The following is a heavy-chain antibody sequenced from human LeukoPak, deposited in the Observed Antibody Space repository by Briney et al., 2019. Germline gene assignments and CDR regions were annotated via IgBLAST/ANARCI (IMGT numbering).Heavy chain of an antibody. D-gene: IGHD2/OR15-2a*01. V-gene: IGHV1-69*13. CDR3: ARNLYCNTSSCSD. Sequence: SVKVSCKASGYTFTSYYMHWVRPAPGQGLEWMGSIIPMTGTANYVQKFQGRVKITADESTSTAYMELSSLRSEDTAVYYCARNLYCNTSSCSDWGQGSLVTVSS. CDR1: GYTFTSYY. CDR2: IIPMTGTA. J-gene: IGHJ4*02.